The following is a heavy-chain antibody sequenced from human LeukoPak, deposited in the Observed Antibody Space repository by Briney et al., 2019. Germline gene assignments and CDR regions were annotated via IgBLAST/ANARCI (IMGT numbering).Heavy chain of an antibody. V-gene: IGHV3-23*01. CDR3: ARHTPNYYYYYYMDV. CDR2: ISGSGGNI. J-gene: IGHJ6*03. CDR1: GFTFTGYA. Sequence: GGSLRLSCAASGFTFTGYAMSRVRQAPGKGLEWVSGISGSGGNIYYADSVKGHFTISRDISKNTLYLQMNSLRAADTAVYYCARHTPNYYYYYYMDVWGKGTTVTVSS.